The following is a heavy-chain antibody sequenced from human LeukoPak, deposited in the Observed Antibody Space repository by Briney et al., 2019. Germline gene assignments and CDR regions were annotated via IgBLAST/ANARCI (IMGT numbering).Heavy chain of an antibody. J-gene: IGHJ4*02. CDR1: GYTFTSYY. D-gene: IGHD1-1*01. CDR2: IHTSSGST. Sequence: ASVKVSCKASGYTFTSYYMHWVRQAPGQGLEWMGMIHTSSGSTSYAQRLQGRVTLTRDTSTSTVYMELSSLRSDDTAVYYCARDPTYNWNDWGQGTLVTVSS. V-gene: IGHV1-46*04. CDR3: ARDPTYNWND.